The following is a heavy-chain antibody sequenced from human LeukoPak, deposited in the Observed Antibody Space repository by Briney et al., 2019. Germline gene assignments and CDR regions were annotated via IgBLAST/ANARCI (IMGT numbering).Heavy chain of an antibody. CDR3: AKMKGHPLPKYYMDV. CDR2: ISCSGDNT. CDR1: GFTFSGFA. Sequence: GGSLRLSCAASGFTFSGFAMSWVRRTPGKGLEWVSGISCSGDNTLYADSVKGRFTISRDNSKNTLYLEMNSLRAEDTAIYYCAKMKGHPLPKYYMDVWRQGTTVTVSS. J-gene: IGHJ6*01. D-gene: IGHD1-26*01. V-gene: IGHV3-23*01.